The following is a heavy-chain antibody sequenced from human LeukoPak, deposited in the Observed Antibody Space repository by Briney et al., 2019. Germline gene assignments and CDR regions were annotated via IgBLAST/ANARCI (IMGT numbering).Heavy chain of an antibody. CDR3: ARIYYDVLTGYCHLDY. J-gene: IGHJ4*02. D-gene: IGHD3-9*01. Sequence: PGGSLRLSCAASGFALSSYWMTWVRQAPGKGLEWVANINQDGSQRHYVHSVKGRFTISRDNAKNSLYLQVNSLRAEDTAVYYCARIYYDVLTGYCHLDYWGQGTLVTVSS. V-gene: IGHV3-7*01. CDR1: GFALSSYW. CDR2: INQDGSQR.